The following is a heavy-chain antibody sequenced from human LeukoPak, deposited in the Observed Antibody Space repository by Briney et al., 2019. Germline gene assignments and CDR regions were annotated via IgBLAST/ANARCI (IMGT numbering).Heavy chain of an antibody. CDR3: ARGRSLIWWLGAFDI. J-gene: IGHJ3*02. CDR2: IYYSGST. V-gene: IGHV4-59*12. Sequence: SETLSLTCTVSGGSISSYYWSWIRQPPGKGLEWIGYIYYSGSTNYNPSLKSRVTISADTSKNQFSLELRSVTAADTAVYYCARGRSLIWWLGAFDIWGQGTMVTVSS. D-gene: IGHD5-12*01. CDR1: GGSISSYY.